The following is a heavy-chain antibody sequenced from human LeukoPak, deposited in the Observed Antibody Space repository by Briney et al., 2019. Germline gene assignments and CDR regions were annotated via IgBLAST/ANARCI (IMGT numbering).Heavy chain of an antibody. Sequence: PGGSLRLSCAASGFTVSSNYMSWVRQAPGKGLEWVSSISSSSSYIYYADSVKGRFTTSRDNAKNSLYLQMNSLRAEDTAVYYCVTGPWQPGPVEDYWGQGTLVTVSS. CDR1: GFTVSSNY. V-gene: IGHV3-21*01. CDR2: ISSSSSYI. CDR3: VTGPWQPGPVEDY. D-gene: IGHD1-14*01. J-gene: IGHJ4*02.